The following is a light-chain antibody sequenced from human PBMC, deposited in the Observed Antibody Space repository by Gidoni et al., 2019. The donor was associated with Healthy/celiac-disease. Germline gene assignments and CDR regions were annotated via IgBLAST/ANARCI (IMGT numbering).Light chain of an antibody. CDR3: QQYGSSPRYT. J-gene: IGKJ2*01. CDR2: GAS. CDR1: QSVSSSY. Sequence: EIVLTQSPGTLSLSPGERATLSCRASQSVSSSYLAWYQQKPGQAPRLLIYGASSRATGIPDRFSGSWSGTDFTLTISRLEPEDFAVYYCQQYGSSPRYTFGQETKLEIK. V-gene: IGKV3-20*01.